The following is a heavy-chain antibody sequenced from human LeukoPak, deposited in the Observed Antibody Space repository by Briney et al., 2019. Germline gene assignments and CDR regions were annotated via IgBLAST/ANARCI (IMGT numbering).Heavy chain of an antibody. CDR3: ASGLLFPDAFDI. D-gene: IGHD2-21*01. Sequence: GGSLRLSCAASGFTFSSYAISWVRQAPGQGLEWMGGIIPIFGTANYAQKFQGRVTITADESTSTAYMELSSLRSEDTAVYYCASGLLFPDAFDIWGQGTMVTVSS. CDR1: GFTFSSYA. CDR2: IIPIFGTA. J-gene: IGHJ3*02. V-gene: IGHV1-69*01.